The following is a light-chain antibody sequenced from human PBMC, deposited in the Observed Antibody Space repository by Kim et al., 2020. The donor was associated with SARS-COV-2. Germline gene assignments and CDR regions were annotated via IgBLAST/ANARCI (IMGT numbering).Light chain of an antibody. V-gene: IGKV3-20*01. CDR1: QSVSSSY. Sequence: EIVLTQSPGTLSLSPGERATLSCRASQSVSSSYLAWYQQKPGQAPRLLIYGASSRATGIPDRFSGSGSGTDFTLTISRLEPEDFVVYYCQQYGSSPQTFGGGTKLEI. CDR2: GAS. CDR3: QQYGSSPQT. J-gene: IGKJ4*01.